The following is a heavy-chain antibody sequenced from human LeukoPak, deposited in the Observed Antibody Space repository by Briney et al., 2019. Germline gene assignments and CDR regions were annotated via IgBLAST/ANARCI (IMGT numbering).Heavy chain of an antibody. CDR2: IKSKARGGTT. J-gene: IGHJ4*02. CDR1: GFTFTDAW. V-gene: IGHV3-15*01. Sequence: GGSLRLSCAASGFTFTDAWMGWARQAPGRGLEWVGRIKSKARGGTTDYAAPVKGRFTIARDDSKDTVDLQMNSLKTEDTAVYYCTTDHFNWGRGTRVTVSS. CDR3: TTDHFN.